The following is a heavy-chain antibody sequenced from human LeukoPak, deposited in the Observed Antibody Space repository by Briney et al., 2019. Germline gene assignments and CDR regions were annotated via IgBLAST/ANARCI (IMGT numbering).Heavy chain of an antibody. Sequence: PSETLSLTCTVSGGSISSYYWNWIRQPPGKGLEWIGNIYYSGSTNYNPSLKSRVTISVDTSKNQFSLKLSSVTAADTAVYYCARVFAGADYDILTGSKSFDYWGQGTLVTVSS. CDR2: IYYSGST. J-gene: IGHJ4*02. CDR1: GGSISSYY. V-gene: IGHV4-59*12. D-gene: IGHD3-9*01. CDR3: ARVFAGADYDILTGSKSFDY.